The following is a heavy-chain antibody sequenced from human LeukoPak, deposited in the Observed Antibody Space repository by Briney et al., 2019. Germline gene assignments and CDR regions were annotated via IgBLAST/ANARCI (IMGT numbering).Heavy chain of an antibody. J-gene: IGHJ4*02. V-gene: IGHV1-2*04. CDR1: GYTFTGYY. D-gene: IGHD6-13*01. Sequence: ASVKVSCKASGYTFTGYYMHWVRQAAGQGREGMGWINPNSGGTNYAQKFQGWVTMTRDTSISTAYMELSRLRSDHTAVYYCARTPLGAAAGLSQPSFDYWGQGTLVTVSS. CDR2: INPNSGGT. CDR3: ARTPLGAAAGLSQPSFDY.